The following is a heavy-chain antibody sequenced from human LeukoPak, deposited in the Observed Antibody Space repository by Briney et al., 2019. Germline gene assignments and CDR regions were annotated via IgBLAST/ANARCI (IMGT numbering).Heavy chain of an antibody. Sequence: SETLSLTCTVSGGSINSYYWSWIRQPPGKGLEWIGFMHHSGSTSHHPSLQNRVTISVDTSKNQLSLKLSSATAADTAVYFCAGVRTAGTGPDYWGQGTLVTVSS. V-gene: IGHV4-59*01. D-gene: IGHD6-13*01. CDR3: AGVRTAGTGPDY. CDR1: GGSINSYY. J-gene: IGHJ4*02. CDR2: MHHSGST.